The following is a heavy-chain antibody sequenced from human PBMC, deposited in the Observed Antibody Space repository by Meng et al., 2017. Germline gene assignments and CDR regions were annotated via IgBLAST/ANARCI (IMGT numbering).Heavy chain of an antibody. Sequence: GQAEVGGPGPGQPSGTLSLTWAVSGGFISSSNWWSWVRQPPGKGLEWIGEIYHSGSTNYNPSLKSRVTISVDKSKNQFSLKLSSVTAADTAVYYCARAGVGYYDSSGPYSYWGQGTLVTVSS. CDR3: ARAGVGYYDSSGPYSY. J-gene: IGHJ4*02. CDR2: IYHSGST. D-gene: IGHD3-22*01. V-gene: IGHV4-4*02. CDR1: GGFISSSNW.